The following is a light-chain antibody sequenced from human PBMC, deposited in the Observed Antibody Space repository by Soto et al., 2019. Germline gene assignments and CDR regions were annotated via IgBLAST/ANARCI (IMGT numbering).Light chain of an antibody. Sequence: AIRMTQSPSSLSASTGDGVTITCRASQGVSNYLAWYQQKPGQAPKVLIHAASTLQGGVPSRFSGSGSGTDFTLTISGLQSDDFAIYYCQQYYTYPWTFGQGTKVDIK. CDR1: QGVSNY. CDR2: AAS. V-gene: IGKV1-8*01. J-gene: IGKJ1*01. CDR3: QQYYTYPWT.